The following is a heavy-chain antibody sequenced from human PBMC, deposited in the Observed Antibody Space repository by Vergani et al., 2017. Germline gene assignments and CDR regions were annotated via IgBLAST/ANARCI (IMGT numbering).Heavy chain of an antibody. J-gene: IGHJ3*02. D-gene: IGHD3-10*01. CDR3: ARDSSPDYYGSGVDAFDI. CDR2: IYYSGST. Sequence: QVQLQESGPGLVKPSQTLSLTCTVSGGSISSGGYYWIWIRQHPGKGLEWIGYIYYSGSTYYNPSLKSRVTISVDTSKNQFSLKLSSVTAADTAVYYCARDSSPDYYGSGVDAFDIWGQGTMVTVSS. V-gene: IGHV4-31*03. CDR1: GGSISSGGYY.